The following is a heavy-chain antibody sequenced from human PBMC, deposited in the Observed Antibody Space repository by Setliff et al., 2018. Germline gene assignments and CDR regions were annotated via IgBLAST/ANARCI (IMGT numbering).Heavy chain of an antibody. D-gene: IGHD3-3*01. CDR3: ARAVTIFGVVTPIYFYYMDV. CDR1: GFIFKNYI. V-gene: IGHV3-21*01. Sequence: SLKISCAASGFIFKNYIMTWVRQAPGKGLEWVASISGSSSDIYYADSVKGRFSISRDNAKNSLYLQMNSLRAEDTALFYCARAVTIFGVVTPIYFYYMDVWGKGTTVTVS. CDR2: ISGSSSDI. J-gene: IGHJ6*03.